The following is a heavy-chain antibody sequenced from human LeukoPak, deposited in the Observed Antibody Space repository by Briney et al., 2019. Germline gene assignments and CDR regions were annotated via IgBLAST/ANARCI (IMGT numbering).Heavy chain of an antibody. V-gene: IGHV3-7*01. Sequence: GGSLRLSCAASGFTLSDYWMTWVRQAPGKGLELVANIKEDGSEKYFVDSVKGRFTISRDNTKNSLYLQMNSLRAEDTAVYYCVYGGSYYVAWGQGTLVTVSS. D-gene: IGHD1-26*01. CDR3: VYGGSYYVA. CDR2: IKEDGSEK. CDR1: GFTLSDYW. J-gene: IGHJ5*02.